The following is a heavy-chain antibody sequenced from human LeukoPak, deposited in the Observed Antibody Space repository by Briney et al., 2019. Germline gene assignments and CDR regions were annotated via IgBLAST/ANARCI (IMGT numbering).Heavy chain of an antibody. CDR2: ISAYNGNT. Sequence: GASVKVSCKASGYTFTSYGISWVRQAPGQGLEWMGWISAYNGNTNYAQKLQGRVTMTTDTSTSTAYMELRSLRSDDTAVYYCARDPSPGDSGYHYYYGMDVWGQGTTVTVSS. V-gene: IGHV1-18*01. D-gene: IGHD5-12*01. CDR1: GYTFTSYG. CDR3: ARDPSPGDSGYHYYYGMDV. J-gene: IGHJ6*02.